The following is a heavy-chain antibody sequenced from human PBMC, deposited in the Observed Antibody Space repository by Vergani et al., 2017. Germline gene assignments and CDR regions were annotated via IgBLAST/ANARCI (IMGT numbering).Heavy chain of an antibody. V-gene: IGHV3-43D*03. CDR3: AKGXVELNWNNIGLSH. Sequence: EVQLVESGGAVVQPGGSLGLSCAASGFTFDDYAMHWVRQAPGKGLEWVCFITWDGSKYYYTDSVKGRFTFSRDNSKNSLYLQMNSLRTEDTAWYYCAKGXVELNWNNIGLSHWGRGTRVTVSS. CDR1: GFTFDDYA. J-gene: IGHJ4*02. D-gene: IGHD1/OR15-1a*01. CDR2: ITWDGSKY.